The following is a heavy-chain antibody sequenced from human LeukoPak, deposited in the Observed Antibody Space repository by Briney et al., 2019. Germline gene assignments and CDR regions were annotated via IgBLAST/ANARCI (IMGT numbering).Heavy chain of an antibody. D-gene: IGHD2-15*01. V-gene: IGHV3-48*02. J-gene: IGHJ6*03. CDR3: AREVVAATPERFYYMDV. CDR2: ISSSSNTI. Sequence: TGGSLRLSCAASGFTFSSYSINWVRQAPGKGLEWVSYISSSSNTIYYADSVKGRFTISRDNAKNSLYLQMNSLRDEDTAVYYCAREVVAATPERFYYMDVWGKGDRGHRLL. CDR1: GFTFSSYS.